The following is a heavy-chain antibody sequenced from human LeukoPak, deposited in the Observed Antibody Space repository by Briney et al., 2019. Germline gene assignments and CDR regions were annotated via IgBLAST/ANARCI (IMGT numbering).Heavy chain of an antibody. D-gene: IGHD3-22*01. CDR2: ISGSSSHV. CDR1: GFSFSIYN. CDR3: ARDQYYSDSSGYPYDI. Sequence: GALRLSCEASGFSFSIYNMTWVRLAPGKGLEWDSSISGSSSHVWYADSVKGRFTSSRDNAKNSLYLQMSSLRVEDTAVYYCARDQYYSDSSGYPYDIWGQGTMVTVSS. V-gene: IGHV3-21*01. J-gene: IGHJ3*02.